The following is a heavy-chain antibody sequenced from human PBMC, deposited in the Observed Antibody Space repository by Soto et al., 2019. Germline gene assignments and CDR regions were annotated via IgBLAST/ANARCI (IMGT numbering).Heavy chain of an antibody. CDR2: IYYSGST. J-gene: IGHJ6*03. CDR1: GGSISSYY. V-gene: IGHV4-59*01. CDR3: ASSVTTYYYCYMEG. Sequence: SETLSLTCTVSGGSISSYYWSWIRQPPGKGLEWIGYIYYSGSTNYNPSLKSRVTISVDTSKNQFSLKLSSVTAADTAVYYCASSVTTYYYCYMEGWGKGPRVTVSS. D-gene: IGHD4-17*01.